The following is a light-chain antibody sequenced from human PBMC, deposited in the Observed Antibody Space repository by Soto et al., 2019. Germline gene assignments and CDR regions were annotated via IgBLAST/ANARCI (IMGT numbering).Light chain of an antibody. CDR2: EVS. V-gene: IGLV2-14*01. Sequence: QSVLTQPASVSGSPGQSITISCTGTSSDVGRYNYVSWFQQHPGKAPKLMIFEVSTRPSGVSNRFSGSKSGNTASLTISGLQIEDEADYYCCSYTSSTSAVFGGGTQLTV. CDR3: CSYTSSTSAV. J-gene: IGLJ2*01. CDR1: SSDVGRYNY.